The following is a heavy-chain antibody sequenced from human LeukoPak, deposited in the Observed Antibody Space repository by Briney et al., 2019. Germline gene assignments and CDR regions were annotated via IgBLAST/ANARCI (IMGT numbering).Heavy chain of an antibody. CDR3: ARNNGMDV. Sequence: PGGSLRLSCAASGFTFNIFGMHWVRQAPGKGLEWVAVTSDDGSNTYYGDSVKGRFTISKDNAKNSLYLQMNSLRAEDTALYHCARNNGMDVWGQGTTVIVSS. V-gene: IGHV3-30*03. CDR2: TSDDGSNT. J-gene: IGHJ6*02. CDR1: GFTFNIFG.